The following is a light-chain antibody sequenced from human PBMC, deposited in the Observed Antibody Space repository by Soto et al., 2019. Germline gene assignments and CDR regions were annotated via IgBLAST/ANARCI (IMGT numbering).Light chain of an antibody. J-gene: IGLJ1*01. Sequence: QSALTQPDSVSGSPGQSITISCTGTSSDVGDYNYVSWYQQHPGKAPKLVIFDVSDRPSGVSNRFSGSKSGNTASLTISGLQAEDEADYYCSSYTSSSTRVFGTGTKLTVL. CDR1: SSDVGDYNY. V-gene: IGLV2-14*01. CDR2: DVS. CDR3: SSYTSSSTRV.